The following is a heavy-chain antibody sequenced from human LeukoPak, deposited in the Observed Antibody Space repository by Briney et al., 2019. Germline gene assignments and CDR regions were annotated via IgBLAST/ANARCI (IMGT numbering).Heavy chain of an antibody. V-gene: IGHV7-4-1*02. CDR3: ARDYSADAEYLLH. CDR1: GYTLSNYA. CDR2: ISTNTGNP. D-gene: IGHD2-15*01. J-gene: IGHJ1*01. Sequence: ASVKVSCKASGYTLSNYAMNWVRQAPGQGLEWMGWISTNTGNPTYAQGFTGRFVFSLDTSVSTAYLQITGLKAEDTAVYYCARDYSADAEYLLHWGQGTLVTVSS.